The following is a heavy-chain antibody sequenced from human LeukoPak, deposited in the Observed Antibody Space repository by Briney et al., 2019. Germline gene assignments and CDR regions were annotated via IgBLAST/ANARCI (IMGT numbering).Heavy chain of an antibody. CDR1: GYNFIIYG. D-gene: IGHD2-15*01. CDR2: INNNNGDT. V-gene: IGHV1-18*01. J-gene: IGHJ4*02. Sequence: ASVKVSCKASGYNFIIYGLTWVRQAPGQGLEWMGWINNNNGDTNYAQKIQDRVTMITDTSTSKAYMELRSLTYDDTAVYYCAREPRYGGSGGCMGFDHWGQGTLVTVSS. CDR3: AREPRYGGSGGCMGFDH.